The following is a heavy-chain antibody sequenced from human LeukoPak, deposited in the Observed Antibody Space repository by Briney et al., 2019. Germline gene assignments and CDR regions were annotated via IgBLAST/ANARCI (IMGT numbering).Heavy chain of an antibody. V-gene: IGHV3-21*01. J-gene: IGHJ3*02. CDR1: GFTFSSRN. CDR2: IGSDGSYI. D-gene: IGHD1-1*01. CDR3: ARKMKTGDRVGTFDI. Sequence: GGSLRLSCAASGFTFSSRNMNGVRQSPMKGLEGVTSIGSDGSYIYYADSVQGRLTISRDNAKNSLYLQMNSLTTEDTAVYYCARKMKTGDRVGTFDIWGQGTMVTVSS.